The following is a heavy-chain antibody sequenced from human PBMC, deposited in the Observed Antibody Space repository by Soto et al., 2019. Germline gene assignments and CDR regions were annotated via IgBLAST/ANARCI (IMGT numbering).Heavy chain of an antibody. CDR3: AHSTIWGSYRSPFHS. V-gene: IGHV2-5*02. J-gene: IGHJ4*02. CDR1: GFSLNITGMG. Sequence: QITLKESGPTLVKPTQTLTLTCAFSGFSLNITGMGVGWIRQPPGKALEWLALIYWDDDRRYSPSLKSSLTIYRETSKAQVVLTMTNMDPVDTATYYCAHSTIWGSYRSPFHSWGQGTLVTVSS. CDR2: IYWDDDR. D-gene: IGHD3-16*02.